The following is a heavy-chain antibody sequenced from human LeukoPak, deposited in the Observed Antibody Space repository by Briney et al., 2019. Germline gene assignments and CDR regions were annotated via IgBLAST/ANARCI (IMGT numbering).Heavy chain of an antibody. V-gene: IGHV3-23*01. CDR3: ARSGYCGSGKCSAFDY. CDR2: VNSGGGDT. CDR1: GFTCNTYW. J-gene: IGHJ4*02. D-gene: IGHD2-15*01. Sequence: GGSLRLSCAASGFTCNTYWMSRVGQGPGMGLKWGSTVNSGGGDTYYEDSVKGRLTISRDNSKNTLYLQMDSLRAEDTAIYYCARSGYCGSGKCSAFDYWGQGSLVTVSS.